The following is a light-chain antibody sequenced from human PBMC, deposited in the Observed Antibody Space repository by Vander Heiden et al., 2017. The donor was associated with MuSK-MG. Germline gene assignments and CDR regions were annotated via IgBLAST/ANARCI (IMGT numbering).Light chain of an antibody. J-gene: IGKJ4*01. V-gene: IGKV3-20*01. CDR2: GAS. CDR1: QSVSSSY. Sequence: EIVLTQSPGTLSLSPGERATLSCRASQSVSSSYLAWYQQKPGQAPRLLIYGASSRATGIPDRFSGSGYGTDFTLTISRLEPEDFAVYYCQQDGSSPPLTFGGGTKVEIK. CDR3: QQDGSSPPLT.